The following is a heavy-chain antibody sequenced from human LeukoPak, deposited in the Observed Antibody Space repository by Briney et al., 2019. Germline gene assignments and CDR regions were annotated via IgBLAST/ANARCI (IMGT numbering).Heavy chain of an antibody. CDR2: ISWNSGSI. D-gene: IGHD4-17*01. CDR3: AKGDTTVTTYYFDY. Sequence: PGRSLRLSCAASGFTFDDYAMHWVRQAPGKGLGWVSGISWNSGSIGYADSVKGRFTISRDNAKNSLYLQMNSLRAEDMALYYCAKGDTTVTTYYFDYWGQGTLVTVSS. V-gene: IGHV3-9*03. CDR1: GFTFDDYA. J-gene: IGHJ4*02.